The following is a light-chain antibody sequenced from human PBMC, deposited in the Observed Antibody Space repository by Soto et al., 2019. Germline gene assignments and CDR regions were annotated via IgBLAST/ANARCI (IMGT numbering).Light chain of an antibody. Sequence: EVVFTQSPVTLSLSPCERATISCRASQSFRGLLAWYQQKPGQAPRLLIYDAYNRATGIPPRFSGSGSGTDFTLTISSLEPEDSAVYYCQQRHIWPITFGQGTRLEIK. CDR2: DAY. V-gene: IGKV3-11*01. J-gene: IGKJ5*01. CDR3: QQRHIWPIT. CDR1: QSFRGL.